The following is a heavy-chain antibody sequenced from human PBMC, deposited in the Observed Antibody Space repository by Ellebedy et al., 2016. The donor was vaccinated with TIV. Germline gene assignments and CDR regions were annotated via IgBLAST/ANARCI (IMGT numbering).Heavy chain of an antibody. J-gene: IGHJ3*02. CDR1: GFTFATYT. D-gene: IGHD1-1*01. CDR3: AKDSLTTGHSI. V-gene: IGHV3-23*01. Sequence: GESLKISCAASGFTFATYTMNWVRQAPGKGLEWVSAIGGSDDSTYYADSVKGRFTISRDNSKNTVFLQMNSLRAEDTAVYYCAKDSLTTGHSIWGQGTMVTVSS. CDR2: IGGSDDST.